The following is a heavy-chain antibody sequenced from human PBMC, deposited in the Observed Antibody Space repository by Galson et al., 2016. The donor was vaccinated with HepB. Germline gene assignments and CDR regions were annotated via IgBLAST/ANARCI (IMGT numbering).Heavy chain of an antibody. CDR2: IYHGGNT. Sequence: SETLSLTCTVSGGSISSSNWWIWVRQPPGKGLEWIGEIYHGGNTNHNPTLKGRVTTSVDKSKNQFSLRLSSVTAADTAVYYCARFARYCTSGSCYSDAFDIWGQGTMVTVSS. J-gene: IGHJ3*02. V-gene: IGHV4-4*02. CDR3: ARFARYCTSGSCYSDAFDI. CDR1: GGSISSSNW. D-gene: IGHD2-15*01.